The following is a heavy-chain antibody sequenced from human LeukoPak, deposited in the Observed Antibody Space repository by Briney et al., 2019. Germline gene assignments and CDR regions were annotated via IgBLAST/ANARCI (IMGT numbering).Heavy chain of an antibody. Sequence: PGGSLRLSCAASGFTFSSYEMNWVRQAPGKGLEWVSYISSSGSTIYYADSVKGRFTISRDNAKNSLYLQMNSLRAEDTAVYYCARSPITRGGSDYWGQGTLVTVSS. CDR3: ARSPITRGGSDY. CDR2: ISSSGSTI. D-gene: IGHD3-10*01. J-gene: IGHJ4*02. V-gene: IGHV3-48*03. CDR1: GFTFSSYE.